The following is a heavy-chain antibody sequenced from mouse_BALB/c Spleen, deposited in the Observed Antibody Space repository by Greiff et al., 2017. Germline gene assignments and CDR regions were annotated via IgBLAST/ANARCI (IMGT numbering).Heavy chain of an antibody. Sequence: QVQLQQSGPELVKPGASVRISCKASGYTFTSYYIHWVKQRPGQGLEWIGWIYPGNVNTKYNEKFKGKATLTADKSSNTAYMQLSSLTSEDSAVYYCARGLRRGAMDYWGQGTSVTVSS. CDR1: GYTFTSYY. D-gene: IGHD2-2*01. V-gene: IGHV1S56*01. J-gene: IGHJ4*01. CDR2: IYPGNVNT. CDR3: ARGLRRGAMDY.